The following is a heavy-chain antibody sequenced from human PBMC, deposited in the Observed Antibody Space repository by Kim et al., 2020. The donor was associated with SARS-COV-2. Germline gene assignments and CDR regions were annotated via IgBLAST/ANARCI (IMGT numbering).Heavy chain of an antibody. CDR2: ST. J-gene: IGHJ6*02. Sequence: STNYNPSLKSRVTISVDKSKNQFSLKLSSVTAADTAVYYCARDGPYGMDVWGQGTTVTVSS. V-gene: IGHV4-4*02. CDR3: ARDGPYGMDV.